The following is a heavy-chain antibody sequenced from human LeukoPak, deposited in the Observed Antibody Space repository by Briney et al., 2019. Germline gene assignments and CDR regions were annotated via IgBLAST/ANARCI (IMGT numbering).Heavy chain of an antibody. CDR3: ARLSVGPVDY. J-gene: IGHJ4*02. Sequence: SETLSLTCTVSGGSISSSSYYWGWIRQPPGKGLEWIGSIYYSGSTYYNPSLKSRVTISVDTSKNQFSLKLSSVTAADTAVYYCARLSVGPVDYWGQGTLVTVSS. CDR1: GGSISSSSYY. CDR2: IYYSGST. D-gene: IGHD1-26*01. V-gene: IGHV4-39*07.